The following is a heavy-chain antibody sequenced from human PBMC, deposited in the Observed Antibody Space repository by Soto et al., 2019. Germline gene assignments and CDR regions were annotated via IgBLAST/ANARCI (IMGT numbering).Heavy chain of an antibody. CDR3: ARGGEYYYGMDV. V-gene: IGHV4-30-4*01. Sequence: SETLSLTCTVSGGSISSGDYYWSWIRQPPGKGLEWIGYIYYSGSTYYNPSLKSRVTISVDTSKNQFSLKLSSVTAADTAVYYCARGGEYYYGMDVWGQGTTVTVS. CDR2: IYYSGST. J-gene: IGHJ6*02. CDR1: GGSISSGDYY.